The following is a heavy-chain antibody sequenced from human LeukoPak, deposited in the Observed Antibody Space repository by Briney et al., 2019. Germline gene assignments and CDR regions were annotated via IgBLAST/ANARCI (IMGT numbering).Heavy chain of an antibody. CDR1: GFTFSSYW. Sequence: GGSMRLSCAASGFTFSSYWMSWVLQAPGKGLEWVANIKQDGSEKYYVDSVKGRFTISRDNAKNSLYLQMNSLRVEDTAVYYCAREVHSGYYGMDVWGQGTTVTVSS. D-gene: IGHD2-15*01. CDR2: IKQDGSEK. V-gene: IGHV3-7*01. J-gene: IGHJ6*02. CDR3: AREVHSGYYGMDV.